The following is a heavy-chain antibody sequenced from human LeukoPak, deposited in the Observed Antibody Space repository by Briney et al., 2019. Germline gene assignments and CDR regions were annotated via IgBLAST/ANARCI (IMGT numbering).Heavy chain of an antibody. Sequence: SVEVSCKASGGTFSSYAISWVRQAPGQGLEWMGRIIPILGIANYAQKFQGRVTITADKSTSTAYMELSSLRSEDTAVYYCARGGYSNYRGAFDIWGQGTMVTVSS. CDR3: ARGGYSNYRGAFDI. J-gene: IGHJ3*02. V-gene: IGHV1-69*04. CDR2: IIPILGIA. CDR1: GGTFSSYA. D-gene: IGHD4-4*01.